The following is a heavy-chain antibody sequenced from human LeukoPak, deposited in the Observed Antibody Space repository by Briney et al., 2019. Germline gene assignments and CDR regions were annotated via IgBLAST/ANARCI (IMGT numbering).Heavy chain of an antibody. J-gene: IGHJ3*02. D-gene: IGHD2-2*01. Sequence: GASVKVSCKASGGTFSSYAICWVRQAPGQGLEWMGGIIPIFGTANYAQKFQGRVTITADESTSTAYMELSSLRSEDTAVYYCALQLPHAFDIWGQGTMVTVSS. CDR1: GGTFSSYA. V-gene: IGHV1-69*13. CDR2: IIPIFGTA. CDR3: ALQLPHAFDI.